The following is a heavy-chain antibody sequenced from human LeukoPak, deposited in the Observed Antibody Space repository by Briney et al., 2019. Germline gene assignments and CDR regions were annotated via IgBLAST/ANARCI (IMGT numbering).Heavy chain of an antibody. D-gene: IGHD1-26*01. CDR2: IYSGGST. V-gene: IGHV3-66*02. J-gene: IGHJ4*02. CDR3: ARDRRWELRGIDY. Sequence: PGGSLRLSCAASGFTFSSYAMSWVRQAPGKGLEWVSVIYSGGSTYYADSVKGRFTISRDNSKNTLYLQMNSLRAEDTAVYYCARDRRWELRGIDYWGQGTLVTVSS. CDR1: GFTFSSYA.